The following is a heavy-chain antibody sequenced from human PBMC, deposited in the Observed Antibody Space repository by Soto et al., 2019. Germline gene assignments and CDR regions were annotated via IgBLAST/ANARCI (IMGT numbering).Heavy chain of an antibody. D-gene: IGHD5-18*01. V-gene: IGHV1-69*13. CDR3: ARGDTAAPAKIDY. CDR2: IIPIFGTA. J-gene: IGHJ4*02. Sequence: GASVKVSCKASGGTFSSYAISWVRQAPGQGLEWMGGIIPIFGTANYAQKFQGRVTITADESTSTAYMELSSLRSEDTAVYYCARGDTAAPAKIDYWGQGTLVTVSS. CDR1: GGTFSSYA.